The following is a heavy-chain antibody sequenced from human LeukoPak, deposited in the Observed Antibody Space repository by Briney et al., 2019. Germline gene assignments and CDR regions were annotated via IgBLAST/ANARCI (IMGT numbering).Heavy chain of an antibody. Sequence: AGGSLRLSCVVSGFDFSSYAMSWVRQAPGTGPEWVSVISGSISTSYYADSVKGRFSISRDNAKNSLYLQMNNLRAEDTAVYYCARGGELLRPADYWGQGTLVTVSS. CDR2: ISGSISTS. D-gene: IGHD1-26*01. CDR1: GFDFSSYA. J-gene: IGHJ4*02. CDR3: ARGGELLRPADY. V-gene: IGHV3-23*01.